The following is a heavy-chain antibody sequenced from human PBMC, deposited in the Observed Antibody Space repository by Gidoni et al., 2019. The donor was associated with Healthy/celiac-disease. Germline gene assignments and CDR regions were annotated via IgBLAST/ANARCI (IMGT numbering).Heavy chain of an antibody. J-gene: IGHJ4*02. D-gene: IGHD3-22*01. CDR3: ARDPSGYYDFDY. CDR2: IYYSGST. CDR1: GCSISSGGYY. Sequence: QVQLQESGPGLVKPSQTLSLTCTLSGCSISSGGYYWSWIRQHPGKGLEWIGYIYYSGSTYYNPSLKSRVTISVDTSKNQFSLKLSSVTAADTAVYYCARDPSGYYDFDYWGQGTLVTVSS. V-gene: IGHV4-31*03.